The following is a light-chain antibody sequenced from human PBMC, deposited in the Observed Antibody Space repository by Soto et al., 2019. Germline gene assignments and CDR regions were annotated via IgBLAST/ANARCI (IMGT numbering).Light chain of an antibody. V-gene: IGKV3-15*01. CDR2: GTS. CDR3: QQYDNWPWT. Sequence: KLLTQSPGTLSLSPGERATLFCRASQSLSSSLAWYQQKSGQAPRLIIYGTSRRATGVPVRFSGSGSGTDFTLTISSLQPEDFGVYFCQQYDNWPWTFGQGTKVDIK. CDR1: QSLSSS. J-gene: IGKJ1*01.